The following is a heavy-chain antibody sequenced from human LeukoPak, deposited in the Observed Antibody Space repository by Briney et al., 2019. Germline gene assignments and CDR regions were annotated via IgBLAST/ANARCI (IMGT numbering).Heavy chain of an antibody. D-gene: IGHD3-10*01. CDR3: ARDRPYYYGSGSYYFDY. CDR1: GFSFSSYA. CDR2: ISGSGGTST. V-gene: IGHV3-23*01. Sequence: GGSLRLSCAASGFSFSSYAMSWVRQAPGKGLEWVSAISGSGGTSTYYADSVKGRFTISRDNSKNTLYLQMNSLRAEDTAVYYCARDRPYYYGSGSYYFDYWGQGTLVTVSS. J-gene: IGHJ4*02.